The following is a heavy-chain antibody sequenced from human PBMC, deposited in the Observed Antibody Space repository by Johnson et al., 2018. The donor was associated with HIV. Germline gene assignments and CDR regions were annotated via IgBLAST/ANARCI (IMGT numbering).Heavy chain of an antibody. V-gene: IGHV3-66*02. CDR3: AREGIWYCSGGSCYGAFDI. D-gene: IGHD2-15*01. Sequence: VQLVESGGGVVQPGRSLRVSCAASGFTFSSNYMSWVRQAPGKGLEWVSVLYSDGGTYYADSVKGRFTISSDNSKNTLYLQMNSMRADDTAVYYCAREGIWYCSGGSCYGAFDIWGQGTMVTVSS. CDR2: LYSDGGT. J-gene: IGHJ3*02. CDR1: GFTFSSNY.